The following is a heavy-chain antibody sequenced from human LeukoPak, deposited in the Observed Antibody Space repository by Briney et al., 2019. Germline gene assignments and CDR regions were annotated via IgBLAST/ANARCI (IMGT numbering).Heavy chain of an antibody. Sequence: SVKVSCKASGGTFSSYAISWVRQAPGQGLEWMGGIIPIFGTANYAQKFQGRVTITTDESTSTAYMELSSLRSEDTAVYYCARAPPYDFWSLYNWFDPWGQGTLVTVSS. CDR3: ARAPPYDFWSLYNWFDP. D-gene: IGHD3-3*01. J-gene: IGHJ5*02. CDR2: IIPIFGTA. V-gene: IGHV1-69*05. CDR1: GGTFSSYA.